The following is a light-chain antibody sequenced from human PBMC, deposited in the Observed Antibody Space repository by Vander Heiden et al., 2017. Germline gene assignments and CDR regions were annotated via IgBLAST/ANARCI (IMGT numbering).Light chain of an antibody. Sequence: IVLTQSPGTLSLSPGERASLSCRTSHSIRSNFLAWYQYRPGQAPRLLIYGASSRAPGIPDRFSGSGSGTDFSLTISRLQPEDFAVYYCQQYGSTPLTFGGGAKVEIK. CDR3: QQYGSTPLT. V-gene: IGKV3-20*01. CDR1: HSIRSNF. CDR2: GAS. J-gene: IGKJ4*01.